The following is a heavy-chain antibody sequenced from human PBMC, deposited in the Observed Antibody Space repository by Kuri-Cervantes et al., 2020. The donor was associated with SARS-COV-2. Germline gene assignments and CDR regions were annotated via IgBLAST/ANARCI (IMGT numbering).Heavy chain of an antibody. V-gene: IGHV4-61*01. J-gene: IGHJ6*03. CDR3: ARVTRAGAAAFRWDYMDV. Sequence: ESLKISCAVSGYSISSGYYWGWIRQPPGKGLEWIGYIYYSGSTNYNPSLKSRVTISVDTSKNQFSLKLSSVTAADTAVYYCARVTRAGAAAFRWDYMDVWGKGTTVTVSS. D-gene: IGHD6-13*01. CDR2: IYYSGST. CDR1: GYSISSGYY.